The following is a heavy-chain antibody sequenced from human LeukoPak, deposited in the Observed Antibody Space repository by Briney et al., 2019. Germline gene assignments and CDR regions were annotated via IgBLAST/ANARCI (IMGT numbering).Heavy chain of an antibody. J-gene: IGHJ6*03. Sequence: GASVKVSCKASGYTFTGYYMHWVRQAPGQGLEWMGWINPNSGGTNYAQKLQGRVTMTTDTSTSTAYMELRSLRSDDTAVYYCARDSLAYSGSYYYMDVWGKGTTVTISS. CDR3: ARDSLAYSGSYYYMDV. CDR1: GYTFTGYY. V-gene: IGHV1-2*02. CDR2: INPNSGGT. D-gene: IGHD5-12*01.